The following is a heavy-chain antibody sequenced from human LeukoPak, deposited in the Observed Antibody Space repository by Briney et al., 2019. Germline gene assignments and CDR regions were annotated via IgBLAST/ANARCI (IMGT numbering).Heavy chain of an antibody. J-gene: IGHJ6*03. CDR1: AESFSAYY. CDR2: INHSGST. D-gene: IGHD1-26*01. CDR3: ARVQVGATRGYYYYYYMDV. V-gene: IGHV4-34*01. Sequence: SETLSLTCGVNAESFSAYYWSWIRQPPGKGLEWIGEINHSGSTNYNPSLKSRVTISVDTSKSQFSLKLSSVTAADTAVYYCARVQVGATRGYYYYYYMDVWGKGTTVTVSS.